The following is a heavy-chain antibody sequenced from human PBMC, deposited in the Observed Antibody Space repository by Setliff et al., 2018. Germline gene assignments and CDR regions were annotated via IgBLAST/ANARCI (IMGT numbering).Heavy chain of an antibody. CDR1: GYTFANSI. CDR3: ERLVRYCTQRACQRTQDADL. D-gene: IGHD2-8*01. CDR2: ISAYNGKT. V-gene: IGHV1-18*04. J-gene: IGHJ5*02. Sequence: ASVKVSCKASGYTFANSIVSWVRQAPGQGLEWMGWISAYNGKTYIKEKFQGRLSMTTATSTNTGYMELRNLTPDDTAVYFCERLVRYCTQRACQRTQDADLWGQGTRVTVSS.